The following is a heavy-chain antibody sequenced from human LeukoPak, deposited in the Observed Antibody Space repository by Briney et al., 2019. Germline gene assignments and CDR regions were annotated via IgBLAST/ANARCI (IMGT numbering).Heavy chain of an antibody. Sequence: TGGSLRLSCAASGFIVSSIYISWVRQAPGKGLEWVSVMYSDSGSSTYYSDSVKGRFTISRDTSKNTLYLQMNSLRAEDTAVYYCARDHSSWIQLSDYWGQGTLVTVSS. CDR1: GFIVSSIY. D-gene: IGHD5-18*01. CDR2: MYSDSGSST. CDR3: ARDHSSWIQLSDY. V-gene: IGHV3-53*01. J-gene: IGHJ4*02.